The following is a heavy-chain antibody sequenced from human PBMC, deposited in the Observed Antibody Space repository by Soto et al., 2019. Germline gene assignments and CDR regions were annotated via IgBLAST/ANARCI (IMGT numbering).Heavy chain of an antibody. D-gene: IGHD3-10*01. CDR1: GGSISSYY. CDR2: IYYSGST. V-gene: IGHV4-59*01. J-gene: IGHJ3*02. Sequence: QVQLQESGPGLVKPSETLSLTCTVSGGSISSYYWSWIRQPPGKGLEWIGYIYYSGSTNYNPSLKSRVTISVDTSKNQFSLKLSSVTAADTAVYYCARGGPSRFGELLFAFDIWGQGTMVTVSS. CDR3: ARGGPSRFGELLFAFDI.